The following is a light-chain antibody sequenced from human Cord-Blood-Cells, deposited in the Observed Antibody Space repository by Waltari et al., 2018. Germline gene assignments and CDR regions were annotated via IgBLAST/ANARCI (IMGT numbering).Light chain of an antibody. V-gene: IGKV3-15*01. CDR1: QSVSSN. CDR2: CAS. CDR3: QQYNNWPPFT. J-gene: IGKJ3*01. Sequence: EIVMTQSPATLSVSPGERATLSCRASQSVSSNLAWYQQKPGQAPRLLIYCASTRPTCIPARFSGSGSVTEFTLTISILQSEDFAVYYCQQYNNWPPFTFGPGTKVDIK.